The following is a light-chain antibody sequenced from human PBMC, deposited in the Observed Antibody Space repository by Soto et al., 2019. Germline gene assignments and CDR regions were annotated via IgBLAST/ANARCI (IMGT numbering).Light chain of an antibody. J-gene: IGLJ2*01. V-gene: IGLV2-14*01. CDR2: DVT. CDR3: SSYTSSSTLVL. Sequence: QSALTQPASVSGSPGQSISISCSGASSDVGGHDHVSWYQQHPGKVPKLMIYDVTNRPSGVSSRFSGSKSGNTASLTISGLQAADEADYYRSSYTSSSTLVLFGGGTKVTVL. CDR1: SSDVGGHDH.